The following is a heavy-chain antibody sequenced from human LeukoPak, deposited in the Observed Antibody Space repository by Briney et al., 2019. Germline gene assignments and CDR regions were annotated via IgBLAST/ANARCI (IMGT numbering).Heavy chain of an antibody. CDR2: SRQDGNEE. CDR1: GFTISSYW. J-gene: IGHJ4*02. D-gene: IGHD4-23*01. V-gene: IGHV3-7*04. Sequence: PGGSLRLSCVASGFTISSYWMTWVRQAPGKGLEWVANSRQDGNEETYVDSVKGRFTISRDNAKNSLYLQMNSLRVEDTALYYFARAGGGLFDHWGQGTLVTVSS. CDR3: ARAGGGLFDH.